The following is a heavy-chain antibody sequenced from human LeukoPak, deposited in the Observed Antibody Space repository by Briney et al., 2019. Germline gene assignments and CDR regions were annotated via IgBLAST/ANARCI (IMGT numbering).Heavy chain of an antibody. CDR1: GGSISSYY. Sequence: PSETLSLTCTVSGGSISSYYWSWIRQPPGKGLEWIGYIYDSGNTNYNPSLKSRVTISVDTSKNQFSLKVRSVTAADTAVYYCAKGEGDYWGQGTLVTVSS. V-gene: IGHV4-59*01. CDR3: AKGEGDY. J-gene: IGHJ4*02. CDR2: IYDSGNT. D-gene: IGHD2-21*01.